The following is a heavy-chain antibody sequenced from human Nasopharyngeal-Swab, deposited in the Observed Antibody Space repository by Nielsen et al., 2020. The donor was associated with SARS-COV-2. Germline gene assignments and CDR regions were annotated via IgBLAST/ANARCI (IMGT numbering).Heavy chain of an antibody. J-gene: IGHJ4*02. CDR1: GDSIAYSTFY. D-gene: IGHD6-13*01. CDR2: IYYNGNT. V-gene: IGHV4-39*01. Sequence: SETLSLTCTVSGDSIAYSTFYWGSIRQPPGRGLERIGNIYYNGNTYQNPSLKSRLTISVDNSKNQFSLQLSSVTAADTAVYYCVRSSSWYYFDYWAQGTQVTVSS. CDR3: VRSSSWYYFDY.